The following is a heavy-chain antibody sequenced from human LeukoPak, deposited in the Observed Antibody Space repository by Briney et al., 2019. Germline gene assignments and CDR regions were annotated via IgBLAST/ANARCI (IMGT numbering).Heavy chain of an antibody. Sequence: WASVKVSCKASGYTFTSYYIHWVRQAPGQGLEWMGIINPSGGSTSYAQKFQGRVTMTRDTSTSTVYMELSSLRSEDTAVYYCARVEKLGDGYNPGAFFDYWGQGTLVTVSS. J-gene: IGHJ4*02. CDR1: GYTFTSYY. CDR2: INPSGGST. CDR3: ARVEKLGDGYNPGAFFDY. D-gene: IGHD5-24*01. V-gene: IGHV1-46*01.